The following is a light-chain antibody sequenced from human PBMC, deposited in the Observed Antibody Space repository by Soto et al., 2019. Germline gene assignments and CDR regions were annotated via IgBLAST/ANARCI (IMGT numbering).Light chain of an antibody. Sequence: QSVLTQPPSASGTPGQTVTISCSGSSSNIGSNTVSWYQQLPGTAPKLLIYINSQRPSGVPDRFSGSKSGTSASLAISGLQSEDETDYYCAAWDDSLNGYVFGTGTKLTVL. CDR3: AAWDDSLNGYV. CDR1: SSNIGSNT. CDR2: INS. V-gene: IGLV1-44*01. J-gene: IGLJ1*01.